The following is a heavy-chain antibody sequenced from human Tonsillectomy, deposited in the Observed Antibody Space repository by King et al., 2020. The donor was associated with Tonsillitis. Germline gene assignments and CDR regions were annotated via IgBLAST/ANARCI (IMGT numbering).Heavy chain of an antibody. CDR1: GGSFSGYY. CDR3: ARRGYSYGTFVY. D-gene: IGHD5-18*01. Sequence: VQLQQWGAGLLKPSETLSLTCAVYGGSFSGYYWSWIRQPPGKGLEWIGEINHSGSTNYNPSLKSRVTISVDTSKNQFSLKLSSVTAADTAVYYCARRGYSYGTFVYWGQGTLVTVSS. J-gene: IGHJ4*02. CDR2: INHSGST. V-gene: IGHV4-34*01.